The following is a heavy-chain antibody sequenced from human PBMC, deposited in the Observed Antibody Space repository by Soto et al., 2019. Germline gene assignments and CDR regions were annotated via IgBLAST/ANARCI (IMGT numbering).Heavy chain of an antibody. Sequence: QVPLQESGPGLVKPSETLSLTCNVSGGSMNTYYWTWIRQPPGKGLEWIGYVYYTGTTNYKPSLKSRVTISVDTSKNPSSLKLTSVTAADPAMYYCARASMTTTPMDVWGRGTMVTVSS. D-gene: IGHD4-17*01. J-gene: IGHJ6*02. CDR1: GGSMNTYY. V-gene: IGHV4-59*01. CDR3: ARASMTTTPMDV. CDR2: VYYTGTT.